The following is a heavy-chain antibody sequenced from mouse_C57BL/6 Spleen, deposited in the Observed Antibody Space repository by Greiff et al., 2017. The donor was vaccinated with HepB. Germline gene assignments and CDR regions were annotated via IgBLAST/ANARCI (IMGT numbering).Heavy chain of an antibody. CDR3: AFSTVVGYFDV. D-gene: IGHD1-1*01. V-gene: IGHV1-74*01. CDR2: IHPSDSDT. J-gene: IGHJ1*03. CDR1: GYTFTSYW. Sequence: QVQLKQPGAELVKPGASVKVSCKASGYTFTSYWMHWVKQRPGQGLEWIGRIHPSDSDTNYNQKFKGKATLTVDKSSSTAYMQLSSLTSEDSAVYYCAFSTVVGYFDVWGTGTTVTVSS.